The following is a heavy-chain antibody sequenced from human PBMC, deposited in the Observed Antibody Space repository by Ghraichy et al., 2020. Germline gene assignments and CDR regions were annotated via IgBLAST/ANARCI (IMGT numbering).Heavy chain of an antibody. CDR1: GYSFTSYW. V-gene: IGHV5-51*01. CDR2: IYPGDSDT. D-gene: IGHD5-12*01. J-gene: IGHJ4*02. Sequence: GESLNISCKGSGYSFTSYWIGWVRQMPGKGLEWMGIIYPGDSDTRYSPSFQGQVTISADKSISTAYLQWSSLKASDTAMYYCARHKGRIVATTPYFDYWGQGTLVTVSS. CDR3: ARHKGRIVATTPYFDY.